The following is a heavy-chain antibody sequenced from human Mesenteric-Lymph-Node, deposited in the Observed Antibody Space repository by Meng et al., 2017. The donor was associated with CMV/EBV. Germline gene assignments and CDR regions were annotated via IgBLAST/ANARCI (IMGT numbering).Heavy chain of an antibody. J-gene: IGHJ6*02. CDR1: GYTFTSYG. D-gene: IGHD2-2*01. V-gene: IGHV1-18*01. CDR3: ARGSTHETYYYYYGMDV. Sequence: ASVKVSCKASGYTFTSYGISWVRQAPGQGLEWMGWISAYNGNTNYAQKLQGRVTMTTDTSTSTAYMELRSLRSDDTAVYYCARGSTHETYYYYYGMDVWGQGTTVTVSS. CDR2: ISAYNGNT.